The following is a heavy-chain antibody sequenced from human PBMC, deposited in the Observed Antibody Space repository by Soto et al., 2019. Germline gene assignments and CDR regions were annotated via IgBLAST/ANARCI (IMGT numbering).Heavy chain of an antibody. D-gene: IGHD3-22*01. CDR1: GFTFSSYA. CDR2: ISYDGGNK. V-gene: IGHV3-30-3*01. J-gene: IGHJ5*02. Sequence: GGSLRLSCAASGFTFSSYAMHWVRQAPGKGLEWVAVISYDGGNKYYADSVKGRFTISRDNSKNTLYLQMDSLRAEDTAVYYCAGSRYSDSSGYYYWFDPWGQGTLVTVSS. CDR3: AGSRYSDSSGYYYWFDP.